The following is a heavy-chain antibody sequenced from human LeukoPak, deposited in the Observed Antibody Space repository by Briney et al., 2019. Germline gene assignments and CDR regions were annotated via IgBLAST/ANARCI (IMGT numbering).Heavy chain of an antibody. CDR1: GFTFDDYG. Sequence: GGSLRLSCAASGFTFDDYGMSWVRQAPGKGLEWVSGINWNGGSTGYADSVKGRFTISRDNAKNSLYLQMNSLRAEDTALYYCARDRWDIAAAGTMFDPWGQGTLVTVSS. CDR3: ARDRWDIAAAGTMFDP. J-gene: IGHJ5*02. CDR2: INWNGGST. D-gene: IGHD6-13*01. V-gene: IGHV3-20*04.